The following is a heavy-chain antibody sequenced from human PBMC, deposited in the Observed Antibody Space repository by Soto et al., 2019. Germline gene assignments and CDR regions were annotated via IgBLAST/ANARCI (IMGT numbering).Heavy chain of an antibody. V-gene: IGHV3-23*01. CDR2: ISGSGGST. Sequence: EVQLLESGGGLVQPGGSLRLSCAASGFTFSSYAMSWVRQAPGKGLEWVSAISGSGGSTYYADSVKGRFTISRDNSKNTLYLQMNSLRAEDTAVYYCAKDLLWYCSSTSCLRGYSGYDHIDYWGQGTLVTVSS. CDR1: GFTFSSYA. J-gene: IGHJ4*02. D-gene: IGHD2-2*01. CDR3: AKDLLWYCSSTSCLRGYSGYDHIDY.